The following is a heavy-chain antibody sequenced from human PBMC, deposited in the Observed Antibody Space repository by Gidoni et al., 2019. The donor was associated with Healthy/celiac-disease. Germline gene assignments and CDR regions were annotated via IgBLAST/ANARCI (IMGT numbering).Heavy chain of an antibody. CDR2: IYTSGST. Sequence: QVQLQESGPGLVKPSETLSLTCTVSGGSISSYYWSWIRQPAGKGLEWIGRIYTSGSTNYNPSLKSRVTMSVDTSKNQFSLKLSSVTAADTAVYYCARTSASTYYDFWSGYYTADVFDIWGQGTMVTVSS. CDR1: GGSISSYY. CDR3: ARTSASTYYDFWSGYYTADVFDI. V-gene: IGHV4-4*07. J-gene: IGHJ3*02. D-gene: IGHD3-3*01.